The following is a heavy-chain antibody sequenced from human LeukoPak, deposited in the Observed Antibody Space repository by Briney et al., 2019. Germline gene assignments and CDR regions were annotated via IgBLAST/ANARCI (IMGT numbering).Heavy chain of an antibody. Sequence: SETLSLTCAVYGGSFSGYYWSWIRQHPGKGLEWIGYIYYSGSTYYNPSLKSRVTISVDTSKNQFSLKLSSVTAADTAVYYCARAGELKDFDYWGQGTLVTVSS. CDR2: IYYSGST. V-gene: IGHV4-31*11. CDR1: GGSFSGYY. J-gene: IGHJ4*02. D-gene: IGHD3-10*01. CDR3: ARAGELKDFDY.